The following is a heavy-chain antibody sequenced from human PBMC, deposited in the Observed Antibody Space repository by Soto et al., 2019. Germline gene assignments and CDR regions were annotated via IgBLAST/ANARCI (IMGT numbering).Heavy chain of an antibody. V-gene: IGHV3-66*01. CDR2: IYSGGST. Sequence: PGGSLRLSCAASGFTVSSNYISWVRQAPGKGLEWVSVIYSGGSTYYADSVKGRFTISRDNSQNTLYLQMNSLKAEDTAVYYCTLRWPYFDHWGQGTLVTVSS. CDR1: GFTVSSNY. J-gene: IGHJ4*02. CDR3: TLRWPYFDH.